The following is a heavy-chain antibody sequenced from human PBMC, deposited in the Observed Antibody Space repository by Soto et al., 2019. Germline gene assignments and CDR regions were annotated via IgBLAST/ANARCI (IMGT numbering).Heavy chain of an antibody. CDR2: ISWNSGNI. CDR3: AKAESGGSSWYDGWFDP. CDR1: GFIFDNFA. D-gene: IGHD6-13*01. Sequence: GGSLRLSCAASGFIFDNFAMHWVRQAPGKGLEWVSGISWNSGNIAYADSVKGRFTISRDNAKNSLYLQMNSLRAEDTALYYCAKAESGGSSWYDGWFDPWGQGTLVTVSS. J-gene: IGHJ5*02. V-gene: IGHV3-9*01.